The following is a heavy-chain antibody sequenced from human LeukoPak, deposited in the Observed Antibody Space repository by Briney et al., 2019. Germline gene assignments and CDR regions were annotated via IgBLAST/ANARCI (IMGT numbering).Heavy chain of an antibody. V-gene: IGHV3-21*01. Sequence: GGSLRLSCAASGFTFSSYSMNWVRQAPGKGLEWVSSISSSSSYIYYADSVKGRFTISRDNAKNSLYLQMNSLRAEDTAVYYCARVTPRDGYCSSTSCPRYYFDYWGQGTLVTVSS. CDR2: ISSSSSYI. D-gene: IGHD2-2*01. J-gene: IGHJ4*02. CDR1: GFTFSSYS. CDR3: ARVTPRDGYCSSTSCPRYYFDY.